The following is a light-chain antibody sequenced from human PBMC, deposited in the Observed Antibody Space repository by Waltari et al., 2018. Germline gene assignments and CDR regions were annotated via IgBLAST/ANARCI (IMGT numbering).Light chain of an antibody. Sequence: TISCTGTSSDVGSYNLVSWYQQHPGKAPKLMIYEGSKRPSGVSNRFSGSKSGNTASLTISGLQAEDEADYYCCSYAGSSTFYVFGTGTKVTVL. V-gene: IGLV2-23*01. CDR1: SSDVGSYNL. CDR2: EGS. J-gene: IGLJ1*01. CDR3: CSYAGSSTFYV.